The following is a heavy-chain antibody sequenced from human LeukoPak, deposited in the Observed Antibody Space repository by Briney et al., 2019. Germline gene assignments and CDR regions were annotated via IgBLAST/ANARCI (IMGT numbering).Heavy chain of an antibody. V-gene: IGHV4-39*07. D-gene: IGHD1-7*01. CDR2: IYYTGST. CDR3: ARDKGELYNWFDP. Sequence: PSETLSLTCTVSGGSVSNSRYYWGWIRQPPGKGLEWIGSIYYTGSTFYNPSLKSRVTISVDTSKNQFSLKLSSVTAADTAVYYCARDKGELYNWFDPWGQGTLVTVSS. CDR1: GGSVSNSRYY. J-gene: IGHJ5*02.